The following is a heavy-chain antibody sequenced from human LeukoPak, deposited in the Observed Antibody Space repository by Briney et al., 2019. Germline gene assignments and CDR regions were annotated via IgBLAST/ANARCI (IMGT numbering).Heavy chain of an antibody. Sequence: PSETLSLTCTVSGGSISSGGYYWSWIRQHPGKGREWIGYIYYSGSTYYNPSLKSRVTISVDTSKNQFSLKLSSVIAADTAVYYCARAAYYDSGYFDYWGQGTLVTVSS. CDR1: GGSISSGGYY. J-gene: IGHJ4*02. CDR2: IYYSGST. D-gene: IGHD3-22*01. CDR3: ARAAYYDSGYFDY. V-gene: IGHV4-31*03.